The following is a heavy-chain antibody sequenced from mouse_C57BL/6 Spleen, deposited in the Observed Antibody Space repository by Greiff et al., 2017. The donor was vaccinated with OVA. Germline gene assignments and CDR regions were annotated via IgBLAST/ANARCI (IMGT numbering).Heavy chain of an antibody. J-gene: IGHJ4*01. V-gene: IGHV1-69*01. D-gene: IGHD4-1*01. CDR2: IDPSDSYT. CDR3: ARRELGRYYAMDY. CDR1: GYTFTSYW. Sequence: QVQLKQPGAELVMPGASVKLSCKASGYTFTSYWMHWVKQRPGQGLEWIGEIDPSDSYTNYNQKFKGKSTLTVDKSSSTAYMQLSSLTSEDSAVYYCARRELGRYYAMDYWGQGTSVTVSS.